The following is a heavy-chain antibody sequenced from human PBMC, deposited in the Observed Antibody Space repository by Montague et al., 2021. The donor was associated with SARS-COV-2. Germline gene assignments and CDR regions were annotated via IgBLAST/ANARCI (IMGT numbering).Heavy chain of an antibody. J-gene: IGHJ6*02. CDR1: GDSVASLSTT. CDR2: PYYRTKWYN. Sequence: CAISGDSVASLSTTWDWLRQSPSRGFEWLGRPYYRTKWYNDYAVSVRGRVTINPDTSKNQFSLQLNSVTPEDTAIYYCTSGREGNYNVMDVWGQGTTVTVSS. D-gene: IGHD1-1*01. V-gene: IGHV6-1*01. CDR3: TSGREGNYNVMDV.